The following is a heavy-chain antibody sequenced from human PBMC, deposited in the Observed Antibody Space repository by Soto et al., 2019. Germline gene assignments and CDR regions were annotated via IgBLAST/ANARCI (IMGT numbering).Heavy chain of an antibody. D-gene: IGHD6-13*01. CDR3: ARLAAAGNTNWFDP. CDR2: IYYSGST. J-gene: IGHJ5*02. CDR1: GGSISSYY. Sequence: SETLSLTCTVSGGSISSYYWSWIRQPPGKGLEWIGYIYYSGSTNYNPSLKSRVTISVDTSKNQFSLKLSSVTAADTAVYYCARLAAAGNTNWFDPWGQGALVTVSS. V-gene: IGHV4-59*01.